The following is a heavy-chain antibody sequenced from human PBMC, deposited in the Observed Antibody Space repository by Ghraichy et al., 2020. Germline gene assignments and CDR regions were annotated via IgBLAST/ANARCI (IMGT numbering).Heavy chain of an antibody. CDR3: ARDVGGGQGY. J-gene: IGHJ4*02. Sequence: GGSLRLSCAASGYSFINYWMHWVRQAPGKGLEWVSRINEDGSITNHADSVRGRFTISRDNDKNTLYLQMNSLRGEDTAIYYCARDVGGGQGYWGQGTLVTVSS. D-gene: IGHD3-16*01. CDR2: INEDGSIT. CDR1: GYSFINYW. V-gene: IGHV3-74*01.